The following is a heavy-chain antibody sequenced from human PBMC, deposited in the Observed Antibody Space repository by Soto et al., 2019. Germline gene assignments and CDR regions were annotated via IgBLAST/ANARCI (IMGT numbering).Heavy chain of an antibody. CDR3: ATSRPGLYVFDI. CDR1: GFTFNIYW. V-gene: IGHV3-74*01. J-gene: IGHJ3*02. Sequence: GGSLRLSCAASGFTFNIYWMHWVRQAPGKGLVWVSRIYADGSTTNYADSVKGRFTISRDNAKNTLYLQMNSLRAEDTAVYFCATSRPGLYVFDIWGQGTMVTVS. CDR2: IYADGSTT.